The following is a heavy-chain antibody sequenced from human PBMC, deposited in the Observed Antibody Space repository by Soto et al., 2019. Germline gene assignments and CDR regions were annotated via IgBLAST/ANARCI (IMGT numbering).Heavy chain of an antibody. J-gene: IGHJ4*02. V-gene: IGHV3-30*18. CDR3: AKEGGLSGSYDISSSYYFDY. CDR1: GFTFSSYG. CDR2: ISYDGSNT. D-gene: IGHD1-26*01. Sequence: QVQLVESGGGVVQPGRSLRLSCVASGFTFSSYGMHWVRQAPGKGLEWVAIISYDGSNTYYADSVKGRFTISRDNSKNTLYLQMNRLIAEDTSVYYCAKEGGLSGSYDISSSYYFDYWGQGTLVTVSS.